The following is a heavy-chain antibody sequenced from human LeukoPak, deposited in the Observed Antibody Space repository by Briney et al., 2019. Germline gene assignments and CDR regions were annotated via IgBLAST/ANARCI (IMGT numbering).Heavy chain of an antibody. D-gene: IGHD3-16*01. CDR3: ARASEGIGYFDT. Sequence: SGTLSLTCAVSGGSISSSNWWSWVRQAPGKGLEWIGYIYHNGRTNYNPSLKSRITMSIDTSQKQFSLKLISVTAADTAVYYCARASEGIGYFDTWGRGSLVTVSS. J-gene: IGHJ4*02. V-gene: IGHV4-4*02. CDR2: IYHNGRT. CDR1: GGSISSSNW.